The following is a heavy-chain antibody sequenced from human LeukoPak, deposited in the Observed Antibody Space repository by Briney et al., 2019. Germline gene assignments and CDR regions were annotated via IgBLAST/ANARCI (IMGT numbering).Heavy chain of an antibody. CDR3: ARRNFAGSHSDY. Sequence: ESLKTPRNSSGYSFSTHCNGWVRQMPGKGVEGVGIIYPGESQTRYSPPFQGPVTISADKSNNTAYLQWSSLKASDTSILHCARRNFAGSHSDYWGQGTLVTVSA. V-gene: IGHV5-51*01. CDR2: IYPGESQT. J-gene: IGHJ4*02. D-gene: IGHD1-26*01. CDR1: GYSFSTHC.